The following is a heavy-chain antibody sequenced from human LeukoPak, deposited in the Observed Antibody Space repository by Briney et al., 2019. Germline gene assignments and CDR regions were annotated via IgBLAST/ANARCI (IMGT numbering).Heavy chain of an antibody. D-gene: IGHD5-18*01. Sequence: GGSLRLSCAASGFTFSDYYMNWIRQAPGKGLEWVSAISGSGGSTYYADSVKGRFTISRDNSKNTLYLQMNSLRAEDTAVYYCAKARGYSYGPFDYWGQGTLVTVSS. CDR3: AKARGYSYGPFDY. J-gene: IGHJ4*02. CDR1: GFTFSDYY. CDR2: ISGSGGST. V-gene: IGHV3-23*01.